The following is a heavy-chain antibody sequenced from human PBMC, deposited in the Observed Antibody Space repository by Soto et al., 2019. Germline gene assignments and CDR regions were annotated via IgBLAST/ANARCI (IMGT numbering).Heavy chain of an antibody. J-gene: IGHJ4*02. CDR1: GYIFNNYG. CDR3: ARDIDYDIDY. V-gene: IGHV1-18*01. D-gene: IGHD4-17*01. CDR2: IYSKEGKI. Sequence: QVQLVQSGAEVQKPGASVKVSCKASGYIFNNYGISWVRQAPGQGLEWMGWIYSKEGKINFAQKFQGRVTMTTDTATSTAYIELRSLRFDDSAVYFWARDIDYDIDYWGQGTLVTVSS.